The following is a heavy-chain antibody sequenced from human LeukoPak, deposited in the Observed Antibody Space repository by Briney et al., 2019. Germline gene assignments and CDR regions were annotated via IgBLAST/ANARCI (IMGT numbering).Heavy chain of an antibody. CDR2: ISYDGSNK. V-gene: IGHV3-30-3*01. D-gene: IGHD3-22*01. J-gene: IGHJ6*02. CDR3: ARGGFYDSSGYYYYYYGMDV. Sequence: GRSLRLSCAASGFTFSSYAMHWVRQAPGKGLEWVAVISYDGSNKYYADSVKGRFTISRDNSKNTLYLQMNSLRAEDTAVYYCARGGFYDSSGYYYYYYGMDVWGQGTTVTVSS. CDR1: GFTFSSYA.